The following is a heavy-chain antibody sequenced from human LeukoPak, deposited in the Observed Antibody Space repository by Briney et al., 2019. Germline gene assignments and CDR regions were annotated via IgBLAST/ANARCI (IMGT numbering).Heavy chain of an antibody. D-gene: IGHD3-22*01. V-gene: IGHV3-21*01. J-gene: IGHJ4*02. CDR1: GFTFSSYS. Sequence: PGGSLRLSCAASGFTFSSYSMNWVRQAPGKGLEWVSSISSSSHIYYADSVKGRFTISRDNAKNSLYLQMNSLRAEDTAVYYCARAPTDYYYDSSGYHTDYWGQGTLVTVSS. CDR3: ARAPTDYYYDSSGYHTDY. CDR2: ISSSSHI.